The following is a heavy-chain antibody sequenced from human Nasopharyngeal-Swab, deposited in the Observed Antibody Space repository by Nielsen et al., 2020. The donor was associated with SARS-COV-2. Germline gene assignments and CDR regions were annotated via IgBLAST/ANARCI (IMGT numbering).Heavy chain of an antibody. D-gene: IGHD3-10*01. CDR2: ISSSSSYI. Sequence: GESLKISCAASGFTFSSYSMNWGRQAPGKGLEWVSSISSSSSYIYYADSVKGRFTISRDNAKNSLYLQMNSLRAEDTAVYYCARDPSTYGSGSGYWGQGTLVTVSS. V-gene: IGHV3-21*01. CDR1: GFTFSSYS. CDR3: ARDPSTYGSGSGY. J-gene: IGHJ4*02.